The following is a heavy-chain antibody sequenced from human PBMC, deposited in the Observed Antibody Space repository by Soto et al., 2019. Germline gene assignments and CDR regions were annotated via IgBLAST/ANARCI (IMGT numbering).Heavy chain of an antibody. Sequence: GGSLRLSCAASGFTFSTYRMSWVRQAPGKGLEWVSSISSSSSYIYYADSVKGRFTISRDNAKNSLYLQMNSLRVEDTAIFYCARDDWDNYAFDIWGQGTMVTVSS. J-gene: IGHJ3*02. D-gene: IGHD1-1*01. CDR2: ISSSSSYI. V-gene: IGHV3-21*01. CDR3: ARDDWDNYAFDI. CDR1: GFTFSTYR.